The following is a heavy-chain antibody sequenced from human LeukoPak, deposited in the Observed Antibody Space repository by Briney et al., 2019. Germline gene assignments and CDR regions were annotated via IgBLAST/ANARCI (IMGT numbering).Heavy chain of an antibody. J-gene: IGHJ5*02. D-gene: IGHD6-6*01. CDR2: IDPSDSYT. CDR3: ARRSDGSSSLDP. Sequence: GESLKISCKGSGYSFTTYWIAWVRQMPGKGLEWMGRIDPSDSYTNYSPSFQGHVTISADKSISTAYLQWSSLKASDTAMYYCARRSDGSSSLDPWGQGTLVTVSS. V-gene: IGHV5-10-1*01. CDR1: GYSFTTYW.